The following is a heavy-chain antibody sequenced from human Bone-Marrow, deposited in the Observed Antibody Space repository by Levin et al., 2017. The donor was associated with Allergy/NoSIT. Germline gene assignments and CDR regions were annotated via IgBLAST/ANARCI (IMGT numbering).Heavy chain of an antibody. Sequence: GGSLRLSCAASGFTFSSYGMHWVRQAPGKGLEWVAVIWYDGSNKYYADSVKGRFTISRDNSKNTLYLQMNSLRAEDTAVYYCARGREGYCSGGSCYEFYFDYWGQGTLVTVSS. CDR2: IWYDGSNK. CDR3: ARGREGYCSGGSCYEFYFDY. J-gene: IGHJ4*02. CDR1: GFTFSSYG. D-gene: IGHD2-15*01. V-gene: IGHV3-33*01.